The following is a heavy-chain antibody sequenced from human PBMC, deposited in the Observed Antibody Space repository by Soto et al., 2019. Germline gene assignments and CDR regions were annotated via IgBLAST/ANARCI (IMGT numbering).Heavy chain of an antibody. Sequence: QVQLVQSGAEVKKPGSSVKVSCKASGGTFSSYAISWVRQAPGQGLEWMGGIIPIFGTANYAQKFQGRVTITADESTSTAYMELSSLRSEDTAVYYCARVGGGGYVSEPYGMDVWCQGTTVTVSS. CDR3: ARVGGGGYVSEPYGMDV. CDR1: GGTFSSYA. J-gene: IGHJ6*02. CDR2: IIPIFGTA. V-gene: IGHV1-69*12. D-gene: IGHD5-12*01.